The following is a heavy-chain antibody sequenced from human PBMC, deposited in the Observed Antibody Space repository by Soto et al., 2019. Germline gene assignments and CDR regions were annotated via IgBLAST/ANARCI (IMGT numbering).Heavy chain of an antibody. J-gene: IGHJ6*02. Sequence: EVQLVESGGGLVQPGGSLRLSCAASGFTFSSYSMNWVRQAPGKGLEWVSYISSSSSTIYYAASVKGRFTISRDNAKNSLYLQMNSLRDEDTAVYYCARYSPYCSGGSCYMMAYYYGMDVWGQGTTVTVSS. CDR1: GFTFSSYS. D-gene: IGHD2-15*01. CDR2: ISSSSSTI. V-gene: IGHV3-48*02. CDR3: ARYSPYCSGGSCYMMAYYYGMDV.